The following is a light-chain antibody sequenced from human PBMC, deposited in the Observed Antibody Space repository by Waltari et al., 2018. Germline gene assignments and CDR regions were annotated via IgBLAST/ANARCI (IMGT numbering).Light chain of an antibody. CDR3: QSRDSSANGV. V-gene: IGLV3-19*01. CDR1: SLGTYF. Sequence: SSELTQDPAVSVALGQTVSITCQGDSLGTYFATWYQQKPGQAPVLVFYGENNRPPGIPDRFSGSRSGNTASLIITGAQAEDEADYYCQSRDSSANGVFGGGTKLTVL. J-gene: IGLJ3*02. CDR2: GEN.